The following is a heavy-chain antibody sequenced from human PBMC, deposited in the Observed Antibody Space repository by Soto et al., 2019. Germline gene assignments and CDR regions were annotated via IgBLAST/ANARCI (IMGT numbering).Heavy chain of an antibody. CDR3: ARHTNSGWYYFDY. J-gene: IGHJ4*02. V-gene: IGHV5-51*01. CDR2: IYPADSDA. CDR1: GYSFTNYW. Sequence: GESLKISCKGSGYSFTNYWIGWVRQMAGKGLEWMGIIYPADSDAKYSPSFQGQVTISADKSIGTAYLQWRSLKASDTAMYYCARHTNSGWYYFDYWGQGTLVTV. D-gene: IGHD6-19*01.